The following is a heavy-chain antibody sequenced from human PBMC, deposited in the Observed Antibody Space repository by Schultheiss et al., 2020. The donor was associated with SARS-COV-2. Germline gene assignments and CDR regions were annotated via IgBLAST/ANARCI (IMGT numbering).Heavy chain of an antibody. CDR2: INHSGST. Sequence: SETLSLTCAVYGGSFSGYYWSWIRQPPGKGLEWIGEINHSGSTNYNPSLKSRVTISVDTSKNQFSLKLSSVTAADTAVYYCARRGVAGSPDYWGQGTLVTVSS. CDR3: ARRGVAGSPDY. V-gene: IGHV4-34*01. D-gene: IGHD6-19*01. CDR1: GGSFSGYY. J-gene: IGHJ4*02.